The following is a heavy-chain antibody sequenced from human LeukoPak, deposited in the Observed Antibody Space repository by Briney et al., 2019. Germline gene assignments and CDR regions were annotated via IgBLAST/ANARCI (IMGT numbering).Heavy chain of an antibody. D-gene: IGHD1-26*01. Sequence: SETLSLTCTVSGGSIFSYYWSWIRQPPGKGLDYVGSVYFSGSTYYNPSLKSRVTISVDTSKNQFSLTLSSVTAADTAVYYCARHELSSSFDFDYWGQGTLVTVSS. CDR2: VYFSGST. J-gene: IGHJ4*02. CDR3: ARHELSSSFDFDY. CDR1: GGSIFSYY. V-gene: IGHV4-59*08.